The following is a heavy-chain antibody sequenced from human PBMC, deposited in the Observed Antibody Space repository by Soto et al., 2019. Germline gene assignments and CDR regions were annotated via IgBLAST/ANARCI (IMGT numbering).Heavy chain of an antibody. CDR3: ARADSGYAHGYYYYGMDV. V-gene: IGHV3-48*01. J-gene: IGHJ6*02. Sequence: PGGSLRLSCAGSGFTFSSYSMNWVRQAPGKGLEWVSYISSSSSTIYYADSVKGRFTISRDNAKNSLYLQMNSLRAEDTAVYYCARADSGYAHGYYYYGMDVWGQGTTVTVSS. D-gene: IGHD5-12*01. CDR1: GFTFSSYS. CDR2: ISSSSSTI.